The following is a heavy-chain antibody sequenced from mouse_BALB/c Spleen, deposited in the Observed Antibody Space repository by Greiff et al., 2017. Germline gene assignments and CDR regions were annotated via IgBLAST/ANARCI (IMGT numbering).Heavy chain of an antibody. CDR2: IDPSDSYT. Sequence: QVQLQQPGAELVKPGASVKLSCKASGYTFTSYWMHWVKQRPGQGLEWIGEIDPSDSYTNYNQKFKGKATLTVDKSSSTAYMQLSSLTSEDSAVYYCATRDPLRPARFAYWGQGTLVTVSA. CDR3: ATRDPLRPARFAY. D-gene: IGHD1-2*01. V-gene: IGHV1-69*02. CDR1: GYTFTSYW. J-gene: IGHJ3*01.